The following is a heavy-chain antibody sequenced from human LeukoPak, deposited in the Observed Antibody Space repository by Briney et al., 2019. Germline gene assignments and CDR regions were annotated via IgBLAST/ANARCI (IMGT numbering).Heavy chain of an antibody. CDR2: ISGSGGST. D-gene: IGHD1-7*01. CDR1: GFTFSSYP. Sequence: GGSLRLSCAHSGFTFSSYPMRWGRQPPGQGLEWVSAISGSGGSTYYADSVKGRFTISRDNSKNPLYLQMNSLRAEDTAVYYCTKEDPLIGTDPFDYWGQGTLVTVSS. V-gene: IGHV3-23*01. CDR3: TKEDPLIGTDPFDY. J-gene: IGHJ4*02.